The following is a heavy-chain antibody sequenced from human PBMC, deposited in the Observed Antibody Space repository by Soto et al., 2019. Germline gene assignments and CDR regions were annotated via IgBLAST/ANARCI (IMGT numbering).Heavy chain of an antibody. CDR3: AREEGFRITMDRGRWFDP. CDR2: VNPISGDT. CDR1: GYTFTGYY. Sequence: QIQLVQSGAEVKKPWASVKVSCRASGYTFTGYYLHWVRQAPGQGREWMGRVNPISGDTNYAQKFQDRVIMTRDRSITTVHMELSRLRSDDTAVYYCAREEGFRITMDRGRWFDPWGQGTLDTVSS. J-gene: IGHJ5*02. D-gene: IGHD3-10*01. V-gene: IGHV1-2*06.